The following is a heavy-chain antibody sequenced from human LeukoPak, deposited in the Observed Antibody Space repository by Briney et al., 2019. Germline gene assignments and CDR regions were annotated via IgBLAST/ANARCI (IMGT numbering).Heavy chain of an antibody. CDR1: GYSFTKFG. J-gene: IGHJ4*02. CDR2: ISAHSGKT. Sequence: ASVRVSCNVSGYSFTKFGISWVRQAPGQGLEWMGWISAHSGKTNYAPRLQDRVTMTTDTSTSAAYMGLRSLTSDDTAIYYCARVGSAYGDPLEYDYWGQGTLVIVSS. D-gene: IGHD4-17*01. V-gene: IGHV1-18*01. CDR3: ARVGSAYGDPLEYDY.